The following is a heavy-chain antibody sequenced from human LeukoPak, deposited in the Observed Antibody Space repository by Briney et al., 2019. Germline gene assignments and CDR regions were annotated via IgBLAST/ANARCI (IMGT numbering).Heavy chain of an antibody. D-gene: IGHD3-16*01. CDR2: ISRSSYYI. V-gene: IGHV3-21*01. CDR3: ASRSWGRRPTGAFDI. J-gene: IGHJ3*02. Sequence: GGSLRLSCAASGFTFSDYNMNWVRQAPGKGLEWVSSISRSSYYIYYTDSVKGRFTISRDNAKNSLYLQMNSLRAEDTAVYYCASRSWGRRPTGAFDIWGQGTMVTVSS. CDR1: GFTFSDYN.